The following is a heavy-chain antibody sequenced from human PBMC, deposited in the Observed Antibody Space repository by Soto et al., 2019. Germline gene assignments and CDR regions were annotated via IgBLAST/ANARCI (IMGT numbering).Heavy chain of an antibody. Sequence: RLSCAASGFTFNTYAMNWVRQAPGKGLEWVASISGSGGTTYYADSVKGRFTVSRDTSKNTLFLQMNSLSAEDTAVYYCAKGFIVVVTAIRPDDNFDVWGQGTMVTVPS. J-gene: IGHJ3*01. D-gene: IGHD2-21*02. CDR1: GFTFNTYA. CDR3: AKGFIVVVTAIRPDDNFDV. V-gene: IGHV3-23*01. CDR2: ISGSGGTT.